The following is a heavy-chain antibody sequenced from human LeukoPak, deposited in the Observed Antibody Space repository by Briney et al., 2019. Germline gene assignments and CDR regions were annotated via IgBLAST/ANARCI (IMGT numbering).Heavy chain of an antibody. D-gene: IGHD3-10*01. CDR3: TTGPHLLWFGSVADY. J-gene: IGHJ4*02. Sequence: GGSLRLSCGTSGFTFSSYAMSWVRQAPGKGLEWVSGISGSGDSTYYADSVKGRFTISRDNSKNSLYLQMNSLKTEDTAVYYCTTGPHLLWFGSVADYWGQGTLVTVSS. CDR1: GFTFSSYA. CDR2: ISGSGDST. V-gene: IGHV3-23*01.